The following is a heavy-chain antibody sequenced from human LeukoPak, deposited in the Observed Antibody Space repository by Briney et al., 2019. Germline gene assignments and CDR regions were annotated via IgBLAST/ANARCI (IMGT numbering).Heavy chain of an antibody. CDR2: IYHDGST. CDR1: GGSISSGGYY. CDR3: ARVLVGALYYFDY. J-gene: IGHJ4*02. V-gene: IGHV4-30-2*01. D-gene: IGHD1-26*01. Sequence: SETLSLTCTVSGGSISSGGYYWSWVRQPPGKGLEWIGYIYHDGSTYYNPSLKSRVTISVDRSKNQFSLKLSSVTAADTAVYYCARVLVGALYYFDYWGQGTLVTVSS.